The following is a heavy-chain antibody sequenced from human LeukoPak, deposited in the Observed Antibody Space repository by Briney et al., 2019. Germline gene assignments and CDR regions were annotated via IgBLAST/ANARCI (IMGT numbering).Heavy chain of an antibody. CDR2: ISAYNGNT. V-gene: IGHV1-18*01. CDR1: GYTFTSYG. Sequence: ASVKVSCKASGYTFTSYGISWVRQAPGQGLEWMGWISAYNGNTNYAQKLQGRVTMTTDTSTSTAYMELRSLRSDDTAVYYCAREVTVGATTDDAFDIWGQGTMVTVSS. CDR3: AREVTVGATTDDAFDI. J-gene: IGHJ3*02. D-gene: IGHD1-26*01.